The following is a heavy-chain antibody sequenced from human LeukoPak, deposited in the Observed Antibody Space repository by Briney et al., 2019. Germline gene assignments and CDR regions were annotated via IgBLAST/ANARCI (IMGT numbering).Heavy chain of an antibody. V-gene: IGHV3-73*01. Sequence: GGSLRLSCAASGFTFSGSAMHWVRQASGKGLEWVGRIRSKANSYATAYAASVKGRFTISRDDSKNTAYLQMNSLRAEDTAVYYCARDGGVGYYDGDYFDYWGQGTLVTVSS. CDR1: GFTFSGSA. CDR2: IRSKANSYAT. D-gene: IGHD3-22*01. J-gene: IGHJ4*02. CDR3: ARDGGVGYYDGDYFDY.